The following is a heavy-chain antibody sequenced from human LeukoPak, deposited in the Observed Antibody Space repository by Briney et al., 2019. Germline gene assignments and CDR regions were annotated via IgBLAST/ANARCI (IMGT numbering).Heavy chain of an antibody. Sequence: GRSLRLSCAESGFTFSSYGVHWVRQAPGKGLEWVAVIWYDGSNKYYADSVKGRFTISRDNSKNTLYLQMNSLRAEDTAVYYCARVYLESSGWYYFDYWGQGTLVTVSS. CDR2: IWYDGSNK. V-gene: IGHV3-33*01. D-gene: IGHD6-19*01. J-gene: IGHJ4*02. CDR3: ARVYLESSGWYYFDY. CDR1: GFTFSSYG.